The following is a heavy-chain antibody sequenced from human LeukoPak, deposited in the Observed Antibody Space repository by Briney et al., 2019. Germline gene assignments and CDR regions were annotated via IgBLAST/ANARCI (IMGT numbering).Heavy chain of an antibody. CDR3: ARDYCSRTSCLFDY. J-gene: IGHJ4*02. Sequence: GASVKVSCKASGYTFTGYHMHWVRQAPGQGLEWMGRINPNSGDTNYAQNFQGRVTMTRDTSISTAYMELSRLRSDDTAVYYCARDYCSRTSCLFDYWGQGPLVTVSS. V-gene: IGHV1-2*06. D-gene: IGHD2-2*01. CDR1: GYTFTGYH. CDR2: INPNSGDT.